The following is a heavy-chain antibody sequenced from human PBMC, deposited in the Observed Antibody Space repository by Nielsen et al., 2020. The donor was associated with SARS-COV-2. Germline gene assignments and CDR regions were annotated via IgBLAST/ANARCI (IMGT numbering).Heavy chain of an antibody. V-gene: IGHV4-4*01. CDR3: ARGDLVVVPSPILGLGPFFYYFYLDV. Sequence: VRQAPGKGLEWIGEVSHSGSINYNPSLKSRVTLSMDKSKRQFSLRLTSVSAADTAVYFCARGDLVVVPSPILGLGPFFYYFYLDVWAKGPRSPSP. J-gene: IGHJ6*03. CDR2: VSHSGSI. D-gene: IGHD2-2*01.